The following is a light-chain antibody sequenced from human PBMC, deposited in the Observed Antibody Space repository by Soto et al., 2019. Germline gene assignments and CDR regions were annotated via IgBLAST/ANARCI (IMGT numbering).Light chain of an antibody. Sequence: EIVLTQSPATLSLSPGERATLSCRASQSVSGNLAWYQQKPGQAPRLLIYGASTRATGIPARFSGSGSGTEFTLTISSLQSEDFAVYYCQQYNNWPPAFGQGTKVEIK. CDR2: GAS. CDR3: QQYNNWPPA. J-gene: IGKJ1*01. V-gene: IGKV3-15*01. CDR1: QSVSGN.